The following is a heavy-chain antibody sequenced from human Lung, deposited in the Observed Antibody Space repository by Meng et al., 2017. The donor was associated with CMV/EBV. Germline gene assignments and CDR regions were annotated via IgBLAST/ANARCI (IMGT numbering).Heavy chain of an antibody. CDR3: AKSYYDSSGYYYN. D-gene: IGHD3-22*01. CDR1: GFIFSSYA. V-gene: IGHV3-23*01. J-gene: IGHJ4*02. CDR2: ISGSGGST. Sequence: GGSLRLXCAASGFIFSSYAMSWVRQAPGKGMEWVSAISGSGGSTYYADSVKGRFTISRDNSKNTLYLQMNSLRAEDTAVYYCAKSYYDSSGYYYNWGQRTXVTVSS.